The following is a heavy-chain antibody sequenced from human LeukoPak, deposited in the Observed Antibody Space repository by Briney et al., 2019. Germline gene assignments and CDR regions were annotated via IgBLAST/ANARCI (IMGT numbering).Heavy chain of an antibody. V-gene: IGHV1-2*04. Sequence: ASLKVACKASGYTFTGSYMHCVRQAPGQGLDWMGWITPNSVGTNYAQKFQGWVTMARDQSIRPAYMGGSKMRSDDTCVYYCARVKNKIALGDRDLSYWGQGTLVSVSS. D-gene: IGHD3-10*01. J-gene: IGHJ4*02. CDR2: ITPNSVGT. CDR3: ARVKNKIALGDRDLSY. CDR1: GYTFTGSY.